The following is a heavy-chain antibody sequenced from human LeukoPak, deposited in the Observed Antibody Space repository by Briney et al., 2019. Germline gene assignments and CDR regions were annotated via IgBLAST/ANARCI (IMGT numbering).Heavy chain of an antibody. Sequence: SETLSLTCTVSGGSISSYYWSWIRQPPGKTLEWIGSIYSSGSTYYNSSLQSRVIIIIDTPKNHFSLTLSSVTAADTAMYYCAREVADYGGYYYYHYMDVWGKGTTVTISS. V-gene: IGHV4-59*12. J-gene: IGHJ6*03. CDR3: AREVADYGGYYYYHYMDV. CDR2: IYSSGST. D-gene: IGHD4-23*01. CDR1: GGSISSYY.